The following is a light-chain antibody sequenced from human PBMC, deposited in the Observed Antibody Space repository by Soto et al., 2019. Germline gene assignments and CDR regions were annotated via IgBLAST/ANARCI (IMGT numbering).Light chain of an antibody. CDR1: RSVSSY. Sequence: EIVLTQSPATLSLSPGERATLSCRASRSVSSYLAWYQQKPGQTPRLLIHDASNRATGIPVRFSGSGSGTDFTLTISSLEPEDVAVYYCQQRTNWPSSTFGQGTRLEIQ. CDR2: DAS. J-gene: IGKJ5*01. V-gene: IGKV3-11*01. CDR3: QQRTNWPSST.